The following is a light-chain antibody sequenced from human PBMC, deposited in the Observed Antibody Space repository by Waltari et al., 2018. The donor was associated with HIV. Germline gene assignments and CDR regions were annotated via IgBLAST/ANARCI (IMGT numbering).Light chain of an antibody. V-gene: IGKV3-15*01. CDR3: QQRTTWPPGLT. Sequence: EIVMTQSPATLSVSPGERATLSCRASQSVGSDLAWYQQKPGQAPRLVIYGASTRATGIPARFSGSGSGTEFTLTISRLEPEDFAVYYCQQRTTWPPGLTFGGGTKVEI. CDR2: GAS. CDR1: QSVGSD. J-gene: IGKJ4*01.